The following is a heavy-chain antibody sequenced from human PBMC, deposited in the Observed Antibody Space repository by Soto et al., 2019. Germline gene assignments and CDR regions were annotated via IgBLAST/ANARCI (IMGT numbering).Heavy chain of an antibody. CDR1: GGSINSRYW. CDR2: IYHSGST. J-gene: IGHJ4*02. V-gene: IGHV4-4*02. CDR3: ARHPGYYDILTGYSTYYFDY. Sequence: SEILSLTCAVSGGSINSRYWWSWVRQSPGKGLEWIGEIYHSGSTNYNPSLKSRVTISVDKSKNQFSLKLSSVTAADTAVYYCARHPGYYDILTGYSTYYFDYWGQGILVTVSS. D-gene: IGHD3-9*01.